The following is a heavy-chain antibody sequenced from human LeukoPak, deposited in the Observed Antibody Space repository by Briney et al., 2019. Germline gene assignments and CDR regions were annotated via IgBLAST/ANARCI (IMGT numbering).Heavy chain of an antibody. Sequence: PSETLSLTCAVYGGSFSGYYWSWIRQPPGKGLEWIGYIYYSGSTNYNPSLKSRVTISVDTSKNQFSLKLSSVTAADTAVYYCASSFGDTAMVNWYYYYMDVWGKGTTVTVSS. D-gene: IGHD5-18*01. J-gene: IGHJ6*03. CDR3: ASSFGDTAMVNWYYYYMDV. V-gene: IGHV4-59*01. CDR2: IYYSGST. CDR1: GGSFSGYY.